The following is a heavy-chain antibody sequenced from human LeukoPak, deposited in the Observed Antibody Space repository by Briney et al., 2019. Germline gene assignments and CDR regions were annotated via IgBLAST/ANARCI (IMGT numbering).Heavy chain of an antibody. CDR2: IRPDGSDK. V-gene: IGHV3-30*02. CDR3: VKSVGGYCSGNKCFGDWFDP. D-gene: IGHD2-15*01. CDR1: GFTFSTYG. Sequence: GGSLRLSCAASGFTFSTYGMHWVRQAPGKGLEWATFIRPDGSDKYYADSVKGRFTISRDNSKNTLYLQMNSLRAEDTAVFYCVKSVGGYCSGNKCFGDWFDPWGQGTLVIVSS. J-gene: IGHJ5*02.